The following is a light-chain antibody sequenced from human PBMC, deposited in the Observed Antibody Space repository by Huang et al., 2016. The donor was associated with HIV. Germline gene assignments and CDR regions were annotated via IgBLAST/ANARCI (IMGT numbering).Light chain of an antibody. Sequence: AIRMTQSPSSLSASTGDRITSTCRASQNIGTSLAGYQQRPGRAPTLLIYDASTLPRGVPSRFSGSGSRTVFTLNIGCLQVEDTAIYYCQHSDGLSPLTFGGGTKVDLK. CDR1: QNIGTS. J-gene: IGKJ4*01. CDR2: DAS. CDR3: QHSDGLSPLT. V-gene: IGKV1-8*01.